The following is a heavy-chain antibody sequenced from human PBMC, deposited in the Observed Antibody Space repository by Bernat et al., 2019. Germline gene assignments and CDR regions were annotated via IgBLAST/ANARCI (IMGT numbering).Heavy chain of an antibody. V-gene: IGHV3-23*04. CDR2: ISSGDSNT. CDR1: GFSFSTYA. J-gene: IGHJ6*03. CDR3: ATDARPYHYMDV. Sequence: EVQLVESGGGLVQPGGSLRLSCAASGFSFSTYAMSWVRQAPGKGLEWVSTISSGDSNTYYVDSVKGRFTVSRDNSKNTLYLQMNSLRAEDTAEYYCATDARPYHYMDVWGKGTTVTVSS.